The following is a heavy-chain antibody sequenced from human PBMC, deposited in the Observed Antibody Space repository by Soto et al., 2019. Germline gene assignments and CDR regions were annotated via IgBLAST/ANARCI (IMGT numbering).Heavy chain of an antibody. CDR3: ARDWGTPGRGSAVGYYYHYGMDV. D-gene: IGHD6-13*01. CDR1: EFTFNTYW. V-gene: IGHV3-7*05. CDR2: IKDDGSEK. J-gene: IGHJ6*02. Sequence: EVQLVESGGGMVQPGGSLRLSCLASEFTFNTYWMNWVRQAPGKGREWVANIKDDGSEKYYVDSVKGRFNISRDNAKNSLYWQRNSLRGEDTAVYYCARDWGTPGRGSAVGYYYHYGMDVWGQGTKVTVSS.